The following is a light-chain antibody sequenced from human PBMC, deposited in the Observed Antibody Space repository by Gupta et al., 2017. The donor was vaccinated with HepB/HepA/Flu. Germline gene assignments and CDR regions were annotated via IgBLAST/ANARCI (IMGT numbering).Light chain of an antibody. Sequence: DIQLTQSPSALSASIGDRVTITCRASQGISNYLNWYQQKPGRAPKLLIYAASSLESGVPSRFSGSGSGTEFTLTISSLQPDDFATYYCQQNNSYSAYSFGRGTKVEIK. CDR2: AAS. CDR1: QGISNY. V-gene: IGKV1-39*01. CDR3: QQNNSYSAYS. J-gene: IGKJ2*03.